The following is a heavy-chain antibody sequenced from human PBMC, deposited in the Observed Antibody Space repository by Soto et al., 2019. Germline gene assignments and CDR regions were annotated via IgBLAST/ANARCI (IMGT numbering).Heavy chain of an antibody. V-gene: IGHV4-59*01. CDR1: GGAISSYY. Sequence: LCGGAISSYYWSWIRQPPGKGLEWIGYISYSGSTNYNPSLKSRVTISLDTSKNQFPLKLSSVTAADTAVYYCARDRTGAYWGQGTLVTVSS. CDR3: ARDRTGAY. J-gene: IGHJ4*02. CDR2: ISYSGST.